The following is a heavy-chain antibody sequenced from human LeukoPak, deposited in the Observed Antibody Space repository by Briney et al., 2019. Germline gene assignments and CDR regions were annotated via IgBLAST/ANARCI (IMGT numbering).Heavy chain of an antibody. CDR2: IKSKTDGGTT. V-gene: IGHV3-15*01. Sequence: GGSLRLSCAASGIAFSKAWMSWVRQAPGKGLEWVGRIKSKTDGGTTDYSSPVNGIFIISADDPKNTLYLQMDSLKTEDTAVYYCIIDGFLQRWFFDYWGQGTLVTVSS. CDR3: IIDGFLQRWFFDY. D-gene: IGHD5-18*01. CDR1: GIAFSKAW. J-gene: IGHJ4*02.